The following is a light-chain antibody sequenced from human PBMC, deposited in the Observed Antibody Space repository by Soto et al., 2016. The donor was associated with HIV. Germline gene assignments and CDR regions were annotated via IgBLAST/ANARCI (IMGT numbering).Light chain of an antibody. V-gene: IGKV1-5*03. CDR1: QSISTW. CDR2: KAS. CDR3: QKYNGVVT. Sequence: DIQMTQFPSTLSASIGDRVTITCRASQSISTWLAWYQQKPGKAPKLLIYKASSLENGVPSRFSGGGSGTEFSLTITSLQPEDIGTYYCQKYNGVVTFGGGTKVEI. J-gene: IGKJ4*01.